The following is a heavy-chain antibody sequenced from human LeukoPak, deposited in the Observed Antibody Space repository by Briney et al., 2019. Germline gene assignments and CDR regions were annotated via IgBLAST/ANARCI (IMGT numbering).Heavy chain of an antibody. Sequence: PSETLSLTCTVPGGSISSGDYYWSWIRQPPGKGLECIGYIYYSGSTYYNPSLKSRVTISVATSKNQFSLKLSSVTAADTAVYYGARYEGYSSGWSPQSLDYGGRETWVTVS. CDR3: ARYEGYSSGWSPQSLDY. V-gene: IGHV4-30-4*01. D-gene: IGHD6-13*01. CDR2: IYYSGST. CDR1: GGSISSGDYY. J-gene: IGHJ4*02.